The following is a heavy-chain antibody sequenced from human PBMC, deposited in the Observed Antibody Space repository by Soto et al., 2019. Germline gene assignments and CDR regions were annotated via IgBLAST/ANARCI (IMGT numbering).Heavy chain of an antibody. V-gene: IGHV4-39*01. CDR2: FHYSGST. CDR3: ARGFGRSHFDY. Sequence: QVQVQESGPGLVRPSETLSLTCTVSGGSISSRDSYWGWIRQPPGKGLEWIGSFHYSGSTSYNRCIKSRVTISVDTSKNQLSLRVTSVTAAYTAVYYCARGFGRSHFDYWGQGTLVTVSS. D-gene: IGHD3-16*01. J-gene: IGHJ4*02. CDR1: GGSISSRDSY.